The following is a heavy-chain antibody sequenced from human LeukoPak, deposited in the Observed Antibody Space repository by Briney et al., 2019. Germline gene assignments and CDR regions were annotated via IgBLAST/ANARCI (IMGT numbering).Heavy chain of an antibody. CDR2: ISSNGEST. D-gene: IGHD5-18*01. CDR1: GFTFSTFA. V-gene: IGHV3-64D*06. Sequence: PGGSLRLSCSVSGFTFSTFAMHWVRQAPGNGLEYVSSISSNGESTHYADSVKGRFTISRDNSRSTLYLQMSSLRAEDTAVYYCFITPRIQLWPADYFDYWGQGTLVNVS. J-gene: IGHJ4*01. CDR3: FITPRIQLWPADYFDY.